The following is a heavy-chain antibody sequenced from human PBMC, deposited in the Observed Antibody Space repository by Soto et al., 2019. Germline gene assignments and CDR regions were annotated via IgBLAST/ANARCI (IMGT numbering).Heavy chain of an antibody. V-gene: IGHV3-66*01. CDR3: TGSYNYGKFDY. J-gene: IGHJ4*02. CDR1: EFTVSSNY. CDR2: IYNTGRT. D-gene: IGHD3-10*01. Sequence: HPGGSLRLSCAASEFTVSSNYMSWVRQAPGKGLEWVSIIYNTGRTYYADSVKGRFTISRDKSKNTLYLHMNSLRAEDTAVYYCTGSYNYGKFDYWGQGIMVTVSS.